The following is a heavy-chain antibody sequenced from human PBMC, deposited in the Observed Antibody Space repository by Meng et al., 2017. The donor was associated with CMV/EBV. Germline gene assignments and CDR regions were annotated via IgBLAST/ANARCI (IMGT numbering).Heavy chain of an antibody. Sequence: ASVKVSCKASGYTFTSYGISWMRQAPGQGLEWMGWISAYNGNTNYAQKLQGRVTMTTDTSTSTAYMELRSLRSDDTAVYYCARARLGVEIGAHPSYYYYGMDAWGQGTTVTVSS. D-gene: IGHD5-24*01. V-gene: IGHV1-18*01. CDR3: ARARLGVEIGAHPSYYYYGMDA. CDR1: GYTFTSYG. CDR2: ISAYNGNT. J-gene: IGHJ6*02.